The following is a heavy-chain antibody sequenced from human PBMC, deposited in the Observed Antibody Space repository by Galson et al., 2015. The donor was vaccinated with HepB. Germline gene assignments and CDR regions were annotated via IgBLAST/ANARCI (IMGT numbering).Heavy chain of an antibody. D-gene: IGHD4-17*01. CDR2: ISSSSSYI. V-gene: IGHV3-21*01. CDR1: GFTFSSYS. CDR3: ARVTSTVTSHAFDI. Sequence: SLRLSCAASGFTFSSYSMNWVRQAPGKGLEWVSSISSSSSYIYYADSVKGRFTISRDNAKNSLYLQMNSLRAEDTAVYYCARVTSTVTSHAFDIWGQGTMVTVSS. J-gene: IGHJ3*02.